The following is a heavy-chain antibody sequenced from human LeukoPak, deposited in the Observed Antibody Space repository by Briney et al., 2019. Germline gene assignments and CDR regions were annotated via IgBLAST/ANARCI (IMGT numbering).Heavy chain of an antibody. CDR3: ARDRFVSEAAAGTWAVSESWYFDL. Sequence: PSETLSLTCTVSGGSISSGSYYWSWIRQPAGKGLEWIGRTYTSGSTNYNPSLKSRVTISVDTSKNQFSLKLSSVTAADTAVYYCARDRFVSEAAAGTWAVSESWYFDLWGRGTLVTVSS. CDR1: GGSISSGSYY. D-gene: IGHD6-13*01. V-gene: IGHV4-61*02. J-gene: IGHJ2*01. CDR2: TYTSGST.